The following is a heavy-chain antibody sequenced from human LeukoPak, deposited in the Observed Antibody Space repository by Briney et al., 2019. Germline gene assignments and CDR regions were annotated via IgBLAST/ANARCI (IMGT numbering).Heavy chain of an antibody. J-gene: IGHJ6*02. CDR3: ATPSRIAADLDTIYYGMDV. V-gene: IGHV1-18*01. CDR1: GYTFTSYG. Sequence: ASVKVSCKASGYTFTSYGISWVRQAPGQGLEWMGWISAYNGNTNYAQKLQGRVTMTTDTSTSTAYMELRSLRSDDTAVYYCATPSRIAADLDTIYYGMDVWGQGTTVTVSS. D-gene: IGHD6-13*01. CDR2: ISAYNGNT.